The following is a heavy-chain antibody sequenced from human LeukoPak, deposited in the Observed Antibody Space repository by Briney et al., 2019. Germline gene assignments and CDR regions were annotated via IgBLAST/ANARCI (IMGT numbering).Heavy chain of an antibody. J-gene: IGHJ4*02. V-gene: IGHV1-2*02. Sequence: ASVKVSCKASGYTFTGYYMHWVRQAPGQGLEWMGWINPNSGGTNYAQKFQGRVTMTRDTSISTAYMDLTRLRSDDTAVYYCARDEGPPVAGTDFDYWGQGTLVTVSS. CDR1: GYTFTGYY. D-gene: IGHD6-19*01. CDR2: INPNSGGT. CDR3: ARDEGPPVAGTDFDY.